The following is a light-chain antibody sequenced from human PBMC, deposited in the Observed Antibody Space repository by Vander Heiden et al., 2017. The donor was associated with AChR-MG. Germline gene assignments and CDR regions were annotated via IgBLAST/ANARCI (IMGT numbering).Light chain of an antibody. V-gene: IGKV3-11*01. CDR2: DAS. CDR3: QQRSNWPPSIT. CDR1: QSVSSY. J-gene: IGKJ5*01. Sequence: EMVLTQSPATLSLSPGERATLSFRASQSVSSYLAWYQQKPGQAPRLLIYDASNRATGIPARFSGSGSGTDFTLTISSLEPEDFAVYYCQQRSNWPPSITFGQGTRLEIK.